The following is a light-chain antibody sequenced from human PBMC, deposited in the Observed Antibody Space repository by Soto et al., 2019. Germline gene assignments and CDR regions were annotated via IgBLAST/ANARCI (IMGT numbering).Light chain of an antibody. CDR1: SSDVGGYNY. CDR2: EVS. CDR3: SSYGGNNNMI. V-gene: IGLV2-8*01. J-gene: IGLJ2*01. Sequence: QSALTQPPSASGSPGQSVTISCTGTSSDVGGYNYVSWHQQHPGKAPKLMIYEVSKRPSGVPDRFSGSKSGNTASLTVSGLQAEDAADYYCSSYGGNNNMIFGGGTKLT.